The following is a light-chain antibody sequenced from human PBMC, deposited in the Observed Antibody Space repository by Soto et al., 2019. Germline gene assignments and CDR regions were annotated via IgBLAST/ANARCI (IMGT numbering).Light chain of an antibody. V-gene: IGKV3-15*01. CDR2: GAS. CDR1: QTISIN. CDR3: QQYSNWPIT. Sequence: DIGIKQSPAPPSLSPRERSTPSCWASQTISINLAWYQQNPGQTPRLLIYGASTRATGVPTRFSASGSGTDFTLTINSLQSEDSAVYFCQQYSNWPITFGEGTKVDI. J-gene: IGKJ4*01.